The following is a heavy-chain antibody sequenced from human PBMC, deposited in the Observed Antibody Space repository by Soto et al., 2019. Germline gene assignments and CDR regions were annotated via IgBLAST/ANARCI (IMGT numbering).Heavy chain of an antibody. D-gene: IGHD3-10*01. CDR1: GGSFSGYY. CDR3: ARAHRGAVKYYYGSGRTGYDAFDI. V-gene: IGHV4-34*01. J-gene: IGHJ3*02. CDR2: INHSGST. Sequence: QVQLQQWGAGLLKPSETLSLTCAVYGGSFSGYYWSWIRQPPGKGLEWIGEINHSGSTNYNPSLTRRIAISVDTSKNQCSLKLSSVTAADTAVYYCARAHRGAVKYYYGSGRTGYDAFDIWGQGTMVTVSS.